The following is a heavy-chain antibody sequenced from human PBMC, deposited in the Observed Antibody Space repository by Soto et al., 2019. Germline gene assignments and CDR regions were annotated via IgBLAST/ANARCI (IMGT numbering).Heavy chain of an antibody. CDR3: AREGNVDTAMVTGYYFDY. Sequence: ASVKVSCKASGYTFTGYYMHWVRQAPGQGLEWMGWINPNSGGTNYAQKFQGWVTMTRDTSISTAYMELSRLRSDDTAVYYCAREGNVDTAMVTGYYFDYWGQGTLVTVSS. CDR2: INPNSGGT. D-gene: IGHD5-18*01. J-gene: IGHJ4*02. V-gene: IGHV1-2*04. CDR1: GYTFTGYY.